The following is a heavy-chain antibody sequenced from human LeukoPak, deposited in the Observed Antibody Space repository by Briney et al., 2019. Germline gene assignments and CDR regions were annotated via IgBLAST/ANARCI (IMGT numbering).Heavy chain of an antibody. CDR1: GYSFNDYY. V-gene: IGHV1-2*02. Sequence: ASVKVSCKTSGYSFNDYYLHWVRQAPGQGLEWMGWINPNSGRTNSAPKFQGRVTLTTDTSITTAYMELTSLISGDTARYYCARDSSDVLTGYYHFWGQGTLVTVSS. J-gene: IGHJ4*02. D-gene: IGHD3-9*01. CDR3: ARDSSDVLTGYYHF. CDR2: INPNSGRT.